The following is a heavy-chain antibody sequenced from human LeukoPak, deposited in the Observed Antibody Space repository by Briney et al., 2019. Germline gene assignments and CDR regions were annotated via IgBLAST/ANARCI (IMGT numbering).Heavy chain of an antibody. Sequence: GASVKVSCKASGYTFTGYHMHWVRQAPGHGLEWLGGIIPIFGTAIYAQKFQGRITISADKSTSTAYMEVNSLRSEDTAVYYCARAPGKSYYYYYYGMDVWGQGTTVTVSS. D-gene: IGHD1-1*01. CDR1: GYTFTGYH. J-gene: IGHJ6*02. CDR3: ARAPGKSYYYYYYGMDV. V-gene: IGHV1-69*06. CDR2: IIPIFGTA.